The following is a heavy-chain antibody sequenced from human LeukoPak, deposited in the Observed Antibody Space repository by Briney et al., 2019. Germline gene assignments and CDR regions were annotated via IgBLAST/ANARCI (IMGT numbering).Heavy chain of an antibody. CDR3: ARDGGVYSGYSSSGDGFEI. D-gene: IGHD3-22*01. V-gene: IGHV4-38-2*02. Sequence: SETLSLTCTVSGYSISSGYYWGWIRQPPGKGLEWIGSIYHSGSTYYNPSLKSRVTISVDTSKNQFSLKVSSVTAADTAVYYCARDGGVYSGYSSSGDGFEIWGQGTMVTVSS. J-gene: IGHJ3*02. CDR2: IYHSGST. CDR1: GYSISSGYY.